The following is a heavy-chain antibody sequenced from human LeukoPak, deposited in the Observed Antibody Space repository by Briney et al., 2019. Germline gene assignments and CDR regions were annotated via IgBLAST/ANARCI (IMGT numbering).Heavy chain of an antibody. CDR1: GFTFSSYW. J-gene: IGHJ4*02. Sequence: GGSLRLSCVASGFTFSSYWMHWVRQAPGKGLVWVSRINSDESITNYADSVKGRFTISRDNAKNTLYLQMNSLRAEDTAVYYCARRYYDSSGYPLDYWGQGTLATVSS. D-gene: IGHD3-22*01. V-gene: IGHV3-74*01. CDR3: ARRYYDSSGYPLDY. CDR2: INSDESIT.